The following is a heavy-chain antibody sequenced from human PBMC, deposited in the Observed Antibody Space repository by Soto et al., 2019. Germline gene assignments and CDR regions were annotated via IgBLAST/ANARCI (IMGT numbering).Heavy chain of an antibody. V-gene: IGHV4-59*01. D-gene: IGHD6-13*01. CDR2: IHYSGTT. CDR3: AAGEASSKNLAPYYLDF. J-gene: IGHJ4*02. Sequence: SETLSLTCTVSGGSMRNYFWTWIRQPPGKGLEWIGYIHYSGTTSFFPSYNPSLRSRVTISEDTSKNQFSLKLLSVATADTAVYFCAAGEASSKNLAPYYLDFWGQGTLVTVSS. CDR1: GGSMRNYF.